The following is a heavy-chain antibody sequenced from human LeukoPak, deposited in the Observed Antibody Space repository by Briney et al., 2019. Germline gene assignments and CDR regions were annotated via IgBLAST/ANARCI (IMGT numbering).Heavy chain of an antibody. CDR1: GGSIRSSYYY. Sequence: SETLSLTCTVSGGSIRSSYYYWGWIRQPPGKGLEWIGSIYYSGSTYYNPSLKSRVTIPVDTSKNQFSLKLSSVTAADTAVYYCAREEGDGYNYNYFDYWGQGTLVTVSS. J-gene: IGHJ4*02. V-gene: IGHV4-39*02. D-gene: IGHD5-24*01. CDR2: IYYSGST. CDR3: AREEGDGYNYNYFDY.